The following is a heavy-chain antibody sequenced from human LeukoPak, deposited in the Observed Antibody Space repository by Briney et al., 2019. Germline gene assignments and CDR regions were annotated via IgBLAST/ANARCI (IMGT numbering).Heavy chain of an antibody. CDR2: INHSGST. V-gene: IGHV4-34*01. J-gene: IGHJ5*02. D-gene: IGHD3-10*01. Sequence: PSETLSLTCAVYGGSFSGYYWSWIRQPPGKGLEWMGEINHSGSTNYNPSLKSRVTISVDTSKNQFSLKLSSVTAADTAVYYCASSSGVSGINWFDPWGQGTLVTVSS. CDR3: ASSSGVSGINWFDP. CDR1: GGSFSGYY.